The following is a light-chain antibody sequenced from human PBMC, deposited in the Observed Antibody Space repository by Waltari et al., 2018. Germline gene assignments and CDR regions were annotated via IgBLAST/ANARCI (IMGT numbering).Light chain of an antibody. J-gene: IGLJ3*02. CDR3: SSYTISSTLNWV. CDR1: SSDVGGFNF. Sequence: QSALTQPASVSGSPGQSITIPCTGTSSDVGGFNFVSWYQQHPGKAPKLTIYDVSKRPSGVSKRVSGSKSGNTASLTISGLQAEDEADYYCSSYTISSTLNWVFGGGTKLTVL. CDR2: DVS. V-gene: IGLV2-14*03.